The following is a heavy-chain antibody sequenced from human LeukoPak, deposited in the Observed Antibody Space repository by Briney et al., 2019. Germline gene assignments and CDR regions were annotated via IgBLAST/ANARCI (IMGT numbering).Heavy chain of an antibody. CDR2: INHSGST. CDR1: GGSFSGYY. Sequence: SETLSLTCAVYGGSFSGYYWSWIRQPPGKGLEWIGEINHSGSTNYNPSLKSRVTISVDTSKNQFSLKLSSVTAADTAVYYCARFSSSWYVFWFDPWGQGTLVTVSS. V-gene: IGHV4-34*01. D-gene: IGHD6-13*01. J-gene: IGHJ5*02. CDR3: ARFSSSWYVFWFDP.